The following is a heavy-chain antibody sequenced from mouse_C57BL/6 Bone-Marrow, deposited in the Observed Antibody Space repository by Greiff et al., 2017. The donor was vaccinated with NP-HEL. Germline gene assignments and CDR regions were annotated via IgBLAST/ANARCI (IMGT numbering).Heavy chain of an antibody. CDR3: ARRTWFAD. V-gene: IGHV1-26*01. CDR1: GYTFTDYY. J-gene: IGHJ3*01. CDR2: INPNNGGT. Sequence: EVQLQQSGPELVKPGASVKISCKASGYTFTDYYMNWVKQSHGKSLEWIGDINPNNGGTSYNQKFKGKATLTVDKSSSTAYMELRSLTTEDAAVYYCARRTWFADWGQGTLVTVSA.